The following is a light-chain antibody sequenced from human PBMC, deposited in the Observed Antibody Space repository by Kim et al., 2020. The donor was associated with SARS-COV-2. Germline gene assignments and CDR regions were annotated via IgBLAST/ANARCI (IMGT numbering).Light chain of an antibody. CDR3: QQYGSSPAT. CDR2: GAS. J-gene: IGKJ1*01. V-gene: IGKV3-20*01. CDR1: QTVTSNY. Sequence: SPRERATPSCRASQTVTSNYLAWYQQKPGQAPRLLIYGASSRATGISDRFSGSGSGTDFTLTISRLEPEDFAVYYCQQYGSSPATFGQGTKVDIK.